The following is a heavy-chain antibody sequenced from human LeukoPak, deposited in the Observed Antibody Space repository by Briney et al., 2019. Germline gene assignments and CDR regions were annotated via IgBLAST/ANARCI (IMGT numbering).Heavy chain of an antibody. J-gene: IGHJ4*02. CDR3: TRVVGIAGVEY. CDR2: ISRRSRHV. V-gene: IGHV3-21*01. D-gene: IGHD2-21*01. CDR1: GFTFSDYS. Sequence: GGSLRLSCAASGFTFSDYSMNWVRQAPGKGLEWVSSISRRSRHVYYAGSVKGRFTISRDDARNSLYLQMNSLRAEDMAVYFCTRVVGIAGVEYWGQGTLVTVSS.